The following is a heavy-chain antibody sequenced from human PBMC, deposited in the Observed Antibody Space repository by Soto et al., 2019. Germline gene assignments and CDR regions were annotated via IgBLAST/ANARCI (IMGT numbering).Heavy chain of an antibody. CDR3: TRPGYSSSWSQRIYYYYGMDV. D-gene: IGHD6-13*01. Sequence: SLRLSCAASGFTFSGSAMHWVRQASGKGLEWVGRIRSKANSYATAYAASVKGRFTISRDDSKNTAYLQMNSLKTEDTAVYYCTRPGYSSSWSQRIYYYYGMDVWGQGTTVTVSS. CDR2: IRSKANSYAT. CDR1: GFTFSGSA. V-gene: IGHV3-73*01. J-gene: IGHJ6*02.